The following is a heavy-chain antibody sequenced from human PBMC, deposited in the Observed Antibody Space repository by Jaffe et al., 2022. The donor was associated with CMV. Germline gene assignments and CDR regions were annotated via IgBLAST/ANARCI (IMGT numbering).Heavy chain of an antibody. CDR3: ARNSEYCSGGSCALHWFDP. D-gene: IGHD2-15*01. Sequence: EVQLVESGGRLVEPGGSLRLSCAASGFTLSRYEMFWVRQAPGKGLEWISYSSNSGSARYYADSVKGRFIMSRDNAENSVYLQMNSLRVEDTGIYFCARNSEYCSGGSCALHWFDPWGQGTLVTVSS. CDR2: SSNSGSAR. CDR1: GFTLSRYE. V-gene: IGHV3-48*03. J-gene: IGHJ5*02.